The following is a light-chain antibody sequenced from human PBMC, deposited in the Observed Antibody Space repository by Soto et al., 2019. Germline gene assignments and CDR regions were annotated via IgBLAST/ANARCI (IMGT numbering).Light chain of an antibody. CDR3: QQYDNWPSWT. J-gene: IGKJ1*01. Sequence: ETVMTQSPSSLSVSPGEAVTLSCRASQSVSSNLAWYQQKPGQAPRLLIYGASTRAIGIPGRFSGSGSGTEFSLTISSLQSEDFAVYYCQQYDNWPSWTFGQGTKVEIK. V-gene: IGKV3-15*01. CDR2: GAS. CDR1: QSVSSN.